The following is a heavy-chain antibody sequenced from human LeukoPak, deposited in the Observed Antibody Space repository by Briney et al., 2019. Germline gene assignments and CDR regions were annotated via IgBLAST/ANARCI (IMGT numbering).Heavy chain of an antibody. J-gene: IGHJ4*02. V-gene: IGHV3-53*01. CDR3: ARATGLRYFEN. Sequence: GGSLRLSCAASGFTVSSNYMSWVRQAPGKGLEWVSVIYSGGSTYYADSVKGRFTISRDNSKNTLYLQMNSLRAEDTAVYYCARATGLRYFENWGQGTLVIVSS. D-gene: IGHD3-9*01. CDR1: GFTVSSNY. CDR2: IYSGGST.